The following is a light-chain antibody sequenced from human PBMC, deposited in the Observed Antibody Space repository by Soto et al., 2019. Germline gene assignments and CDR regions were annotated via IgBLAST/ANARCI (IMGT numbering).Light chain of an antibody. CDR3: QQYGSSGT. J-gene: IGKJ1*01. CDR1: ENINKW. CDR2: QAS. Sequence: DIQMTQSPSTLSASVGDRVTITCRASENINKWLAWYQQRPGTVPKLLIYQASNLESGVPARFSGSGSGTDFTLTISRLEPEDFAVYYCQQYGSSGTFGQGTKVDIK. V-gene: IGKV1-5*03.